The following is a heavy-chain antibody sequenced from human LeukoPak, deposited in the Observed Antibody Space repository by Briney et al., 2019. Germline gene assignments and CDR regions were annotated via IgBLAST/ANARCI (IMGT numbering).Heavy chain of an antibody. Sequence: PGGSLRLSCAASGFTFSSYAMHWVRQAPGKGLEWVAVISYDGSNKYYADSVKGRFTISRDNAKNSLYLQMNSLRAEDTAVYYCAREGSWGAVDYWGQGTLVTVSS. J-gene: IGHJ4*02. D-gene: IGHD1-26*01. CDR2: ISYDGSNK. CDR1: GFTFSSYA. CDR3: AREGSWGAVDY. V-gene: IGHV3-30-3*01.